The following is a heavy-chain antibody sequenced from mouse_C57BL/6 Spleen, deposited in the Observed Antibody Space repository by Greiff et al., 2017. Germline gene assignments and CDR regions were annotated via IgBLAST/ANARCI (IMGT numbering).Heavy chain of an antibody. D-gene: IGHD1-1*01. CDR3: ARNYYGSSYYAMDY. Sequence: VQLQQSGPGLVQPSQSLSITCTVSGFSLTSYGVHWVRQSPGKGLEWLGVLWSGGSTDYNAAFISRLGISKDNSKSQVFLKMNSLQADDTAIYYCARNYYGSSYYAMDYWGQGTSVTVSS. J-gene: IGHJ4*01. V-gene: IGHV2-2*01. CDR2: LWSGGST. CDR1: GFSLTSYG.